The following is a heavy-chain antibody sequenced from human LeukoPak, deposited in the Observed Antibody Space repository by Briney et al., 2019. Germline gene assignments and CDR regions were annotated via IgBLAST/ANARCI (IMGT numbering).Heavy chain of an antibody. D-gene: IGHD3-9*01. V-gene: IGHV4-4*02. CDR3: ARNCDILTEDVYYYYMDV. CDR1: GGSISSSNW. Sequence: PSETLSLTCAVSGGSISSSNWWSWIRQPPGKGLEWIGEIYHSGSTNYNPSLKSRVTISVDKSKTQFSLKLSSVTAADTAVYYCARNCDILTEDVYYYYMDVWGKGTAVTISS. J-gene: IGHJ6*03. CDR2: IYHSGST.